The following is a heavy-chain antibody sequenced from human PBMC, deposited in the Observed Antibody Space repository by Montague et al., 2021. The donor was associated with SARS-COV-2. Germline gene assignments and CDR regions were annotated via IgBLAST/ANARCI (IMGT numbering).Heavy chain of an antibody. CDR2: TYYRSKWYN. V-gene: IGHV6-1*01. CDR1: GDSVPSNSAA. Sequence: CAISGDSVPSNSAAWNWIRQSPSRGLEWLGRTYYRSKWYNDYAVSVKSRITINPDTSKNQFSLQLNSVTPEDTAAYYCARDTRIQLWFDRDYYYGMDVWGQGTTVTVSS. D-gene: IGHD5-18*01. J-gene: IGHJ6*02. CDR3: ARDTRIQLWFDRDYYYGMDV.